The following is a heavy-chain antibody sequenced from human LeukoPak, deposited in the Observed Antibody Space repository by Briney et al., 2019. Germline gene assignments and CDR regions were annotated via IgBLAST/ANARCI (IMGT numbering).Heavy chain of an antibody. CDR3: ARMALDGGDSIGFDS. CDR1: GYTFTDYF. V-gene: IGHV1-2*02. J-gene: IGHJ5*01. CDR2: INPNIGDA. D-gene: IGHD2-21*02. Sequence: ASVKVSRKASGYTFTDYFIHWVRQPPRQGLEWMGWINPNIGDASYAQKFQDRVTMTRDRSINTAYMELSRLTSDDTAVYYCARMALDGGDSIGFDSWGQGTLVTVSS.